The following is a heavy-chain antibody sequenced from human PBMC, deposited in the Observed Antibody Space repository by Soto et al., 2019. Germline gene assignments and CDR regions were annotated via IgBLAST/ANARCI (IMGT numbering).Heavy chain of an antibody. V-gene: IGHV3-23*01. CDR3: ASSVVGVVSGRFDY. Sequence: GGSLRLSCAASGFSFSSYAMSWVRQAPGKGLEWVSAISGSGGSTYYADSVKGRFTISRDNSKNTLVLQMNSLRAEDTAVYYCASSVVGVVSGRFDYWGQGTLVTVSS. J-gene: IGHJ4*02. CDR2: ISGSGGST. D-gene: IGHD3-3*01. CDR1: GFSFSSYA.